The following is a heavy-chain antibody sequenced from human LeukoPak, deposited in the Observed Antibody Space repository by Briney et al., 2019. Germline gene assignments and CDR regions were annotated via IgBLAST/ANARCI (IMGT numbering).Heavy chain of an antibody. D-gene: IGHD6-13*01. CDR3: AKVSPGIAAVGPSALDY. CDR1: GFTFSSHW. CDR2: IKQGGSDR. J-gene: IGHJ4*02. Sequence: GGSLRLSCEASGFTFSSHWMSWVRQPPGKGLEWVADIKQGGSDRNYVDSLKRRFTISRDDDKNSLFLQMHSLREEDTAVYYCAKVSPGIAAVGPSALDYWGEGTLVTVSS. V-gene: IGHV3-7*03.